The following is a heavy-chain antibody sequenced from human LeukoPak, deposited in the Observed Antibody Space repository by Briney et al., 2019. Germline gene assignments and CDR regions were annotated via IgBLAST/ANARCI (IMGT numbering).Heavy chain of an antibody. J-gene: IGHJ6*03. CDR2: ISSSGSTI. Sequence: GGSLRLSCAASGFTFSSYEMNWVRQAPGKGLEWVSYISSSGSTIYYADSVKGRFTISRDNAKNSLYLQMNSLRAEDTAVYYCARSVDTAMATGGYYYYYMDVWGKGTTVTVSS. CDR1: GFTFSSYE. D-gene: IGHD5-18*01. CDR3: ARSVDTAMATGGYYYYYMDV. V-gene: IGHV3-48*03.